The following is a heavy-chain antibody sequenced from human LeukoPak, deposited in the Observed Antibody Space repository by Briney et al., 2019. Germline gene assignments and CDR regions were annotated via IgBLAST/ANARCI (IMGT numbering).Heavy chain of an antibody. CDR3: ARDLGVFGSYFDY. V-gene: IGHV3-21*01. Sequence: GGSLRLSCAASGFTFSSYSMNWVRQAPGKGLEWVSSISSSSSYIYYADSVKGRFTISRDNAKNSPYLQMNSLRAEDTAVYYCARDLGVFGSYFDYWGQGTLVTVSS. J-gene: IGHJ4*02. CDR1: GFTFSSYS. CDR2: ISSSSSYI. D-gene: IGHD3-3*01.